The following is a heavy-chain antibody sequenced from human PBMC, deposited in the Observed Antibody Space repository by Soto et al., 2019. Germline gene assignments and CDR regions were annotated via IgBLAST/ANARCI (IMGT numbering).Heavy chain of an antibody. Sequence: PSETLSLTCAVYGGSFSGYYWSWIRQPPGKGLEWIGEINHSGSTNYNPSLKSRVTISVDTSKNQFSLKVSSVTAADTAVYYCARGPTMIVVAYDCWGHGTLVTVS. D-gene: IGHD3-22*01. CDR2: INHSGST. V-gene: IGHV4-34*01. CDR1: GGSFSGYY. J-gene: IGHJ4*01. CDR3: ARGPTMIVVAYDC.